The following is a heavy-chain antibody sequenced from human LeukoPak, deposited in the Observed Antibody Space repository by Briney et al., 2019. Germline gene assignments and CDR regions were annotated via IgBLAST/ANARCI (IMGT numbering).Heavy chain of an antibody. V-gene: IGHV1-2*06. CDR3: ARDYCSSTSCLFDY. CDR1: GYTFTGYH. J-gene: IGHJ4*02. D-gene: IGHD2-2*01. CDR2: INPNSGDT. Sequence: ASVKVSCKASGYTFTGYHMHWVRQAPGQGLEWIGRINPNSGDTNYAQKFQGRVTMTRDTSISTAYMELSRLRSDDTAVYYCARDYCSSTSCLFDYWGQGTLVTVSS.